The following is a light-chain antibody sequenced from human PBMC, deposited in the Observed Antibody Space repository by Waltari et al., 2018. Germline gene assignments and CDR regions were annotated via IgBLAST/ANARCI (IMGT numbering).Light chain of an antibody. CDR3: MEALQSVT. V-gene: IGKV2-28*01. CDR2: LGS. CDR1: QSLLDSNEYNY. Sequence: DIEMTQSPLSLSVTPGEPASISCRSSQSLLDSNEYNYLDWYLQKPGQSPQILIYLGSNRASGVPDRFSGSGSGTDFTLKISRVEAEDAGIYYCMEALQSVTFGQGTRLEIK. J-gene: IGKJ5*01.